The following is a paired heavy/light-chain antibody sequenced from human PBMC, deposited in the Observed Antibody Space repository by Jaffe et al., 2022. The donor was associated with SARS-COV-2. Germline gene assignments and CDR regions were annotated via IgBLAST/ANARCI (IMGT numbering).Heavy chain of an antibody. CDR3: ARNGLEARHYDILTGYYSLDY. CDR2: INHSGST. V-gene: IGHV4-34*01. J-gene: IGHJ4*02. Sequence: QVQLQQWGAGLLKPSETLSLTCAVYGGSFSDYYWSWIRQPPGKGLEWIGEINHSGSTNYNPSLKSRVTISVDTSKNQFSLKLSSVTAADTAVYYCARNGLEARHYDILTGYYSLDYWGQGTLVTVSS. CDR1: GGSFSDYY. D-gene: IGHD3-9*01.
Light chain of an antibody. V-gene: IGKV2-30*01. Sequence: DVVMTQSPLSLPVTLGQPASISCRSSQSLVYSDGNTYLNWFQQRPGQSPRRLIYKVSNRDSGVPDRFSGSGSGTDFTLKISRVEAEDVGVYYCMQGTHWPRKQYTFGQGTKLEIK. CDR3: MQGTHWPRKQYT. CDR1: QSLVYSDGNTY. J-gene: IGKJ2*01. CDR2: KVS.